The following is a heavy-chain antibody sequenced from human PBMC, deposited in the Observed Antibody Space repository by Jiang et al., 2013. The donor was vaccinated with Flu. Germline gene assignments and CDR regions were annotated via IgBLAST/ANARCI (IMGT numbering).Heavy chain of an antibody. Sequence: LEWVSVIYSGGSTYYADSVKGRFTISRDNSKNTLYLQMNSLRAEDTAVYYCASMYSSSWYGYWGQGTLVTVSS. CDR2: IYSGGST. J-gene: IGHJ4*02. CDR3: ASMYSSSWYGY. V-gene: IGHV3-66*01. D-gene: IGHD6-13*01.